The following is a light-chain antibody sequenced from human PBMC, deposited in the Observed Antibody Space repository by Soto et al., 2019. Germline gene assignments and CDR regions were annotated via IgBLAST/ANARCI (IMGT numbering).Light chain of an antibody. J-gene: IGKJ5*01. CDR1: QTVSSTY. CDR2: GTS. Sequence: ELVLTQSPDTLSLSPGERATLSCRASQTVSSTYLTLFQQQPGQAPRLLIYGTSSRATGIPDRFSASGSGTDFTLTISRLEREYFAVYYCQQYGTSAITFGQGTRLEIK. CDR3: QQYGTSAIT. V-gene: IGKV3-20*01.